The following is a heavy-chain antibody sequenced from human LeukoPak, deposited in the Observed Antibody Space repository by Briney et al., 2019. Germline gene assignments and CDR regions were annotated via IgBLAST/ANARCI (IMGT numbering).Heavy chain of an antibody. Sequence: PGGSLRLSCAASGWMHWVRQVPGKGLVWISGISHDGTGTYYADSVKGRFTISRDNAKNTVYLQMNSLSAEGTAVYHCASVFDSWGQGFLVTVSS. CDR1: GW. CDR2: ISHDGTGT. V-gene: IGHV3-74*01. J-gene: IGHJ4*02. CDR3: ASVFDS.